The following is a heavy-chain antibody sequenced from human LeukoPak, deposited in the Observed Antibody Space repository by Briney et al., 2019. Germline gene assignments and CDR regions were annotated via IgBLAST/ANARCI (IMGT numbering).Heavy chain of an antibody. CDR1: GGSISSYY. D-gene: IGHD6-19*01. V-gene: IGHV4-59*01. CDR3: ARTYSSGRKGSWEFDI. CDR2: IYYSGST. Sequence: SETLSLTCTVSGGSISSYYWSWIRQPPGKGLEWIGYIYYSGSTNYNPSLKSRVTISVDTSKNQFSLKLSSVTAADTAVYYCARTYSSGRKGSWEFDIWGQGTMVTVSS. J-gene: IGHJ3*02.